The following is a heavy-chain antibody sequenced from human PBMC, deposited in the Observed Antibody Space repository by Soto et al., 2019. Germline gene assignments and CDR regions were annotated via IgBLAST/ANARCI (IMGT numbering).Heavy chain of an antibody. V-gene: IGHV4-31*03. J-gene: IGHJ3*02. CDR1: GGSISSSGYY. D-gene: IGHD3-22*01. Sequence: QVQLQESGPGLVKPSQTLSLTCTVSGGSISSSGYYWSWIRQHPGKGLEWIGYIYYSGSTYYNPSLKSRVTIPVDTSKNQFSLKLSSVTAADTAVYYCAREMTYYYDSSGYREAFDIWGQGTMVTVSS. CDR3: AREMTYYYDSSGYREAFDI. CDR2: IYYSGST.